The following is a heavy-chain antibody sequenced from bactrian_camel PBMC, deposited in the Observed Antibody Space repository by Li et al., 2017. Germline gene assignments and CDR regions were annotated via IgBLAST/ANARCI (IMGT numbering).Heavy chain of an antibody. CDR1: GHTYNIDC. V-gene: IGHV3S40*01. CDR2: IYTGGGDST. J-gene: IGHJ4*01. D-gene: IGHD7*01. CDR3: AASPTRLIGTADLHLQAYAYTY. Sequence: VQLVESGGGSVQAGGSLRLSCQASGHTYNIDCMGWLRQAPGKEREGVAVIYTGGGDSTYYADSVKGRFTISEDNAKNKVYLQMNSLKPEDTAMYYCAASPTRLIGTADLHLQAYAYTYWGQGTQVTVS.